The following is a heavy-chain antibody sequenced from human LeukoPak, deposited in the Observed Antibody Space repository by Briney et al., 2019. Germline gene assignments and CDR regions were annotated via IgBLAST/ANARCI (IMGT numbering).Heavy chain of an antibody. V-gene: IGHV3-11*01. CDR1: GFTFSTYW. CDR2: ISASATTI. J-gene: IGHJ4*02. Sequence: GGSLRLSCAASGFTFSTYWMTWIRQAPGKGLEWVSYISASATTIYYADSVKGRFTISRDNAKNSLYLQMNSLRAEDTAVYYCATYVETAVVFDFWGQGILVTVSS. D-gene: IGHD5-18*01. CDR3: ATYVETAVVFDF.